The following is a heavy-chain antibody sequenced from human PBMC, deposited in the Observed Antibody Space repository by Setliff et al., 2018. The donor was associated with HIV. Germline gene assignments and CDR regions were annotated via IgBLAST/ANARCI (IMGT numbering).Heavy chain of an antibody. CDR3: ARALSYGSETYSAAGF. D-gene: IGHD3-10*01. Sequence: GASVKVSCKASGYTFTGYYMHWVRQAPGQGLEWMGWINAGNGNTESSKKFQGRVTITRETSATTAYMELSSLTPEDTAIYFCARALSYGSETYSAAGFWGQGTLVTVSS. V-gene: IGHV1-3*01. J-gene: IGHJ4*02. CDR1: GYTFTGYY. CDR2: INAGNGNT.